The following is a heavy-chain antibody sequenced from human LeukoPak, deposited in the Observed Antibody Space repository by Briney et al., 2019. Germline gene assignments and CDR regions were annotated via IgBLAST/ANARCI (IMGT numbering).Heavy chain of an antibody. D-gene: IGHD6-13*01. V-gene: IGHV3-23*01. CDR2: ISVSGDST. CDR1: GFTFSSFA. CDR3: AKFIGSSWSGSHFDY. Sequence: GGSLRLSCAASGFTFSSFAMSWVRQAPGKGLEWVSVISVSGDSTYYADSVKGRFTISRDNSKNTLYLRMNSLRAEDTAVYYCAKFIGSSWSGSHFDYWGQGTLVTVSS. J-gene: IGHJ4*02.